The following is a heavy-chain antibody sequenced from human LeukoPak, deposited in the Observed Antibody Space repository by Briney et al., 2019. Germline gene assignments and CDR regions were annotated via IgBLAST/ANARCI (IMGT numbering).Heavy chain of an antibody. V-gene: IGHV5-51*01. Sequence: GESLKISCKGSGYSFTNYWIGWVRQMPGKGLEWMGIIYPGDSDTRYSPSFQGQVTISADKSISTAYLQWSSLKASDTAIYYCARPSDSNTWSRRTFDLWGQGTMVTVSS. CDR1: GYSFTNYW. D-gene: IGHD6-13*01. CDR3: ARPSDSNTWSRRTFDL. J-gene: IGHJ3*01. CDR2: IYPGDSDT.